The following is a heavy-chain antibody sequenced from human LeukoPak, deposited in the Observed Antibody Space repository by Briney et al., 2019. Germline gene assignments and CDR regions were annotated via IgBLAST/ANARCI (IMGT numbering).Heavy chain of an antibody. CDR2: ISPSGGST. Sequence: ASVKVSCKASGYTFTSYYLHWVRQAPGQGLEWMGIISPSGGSTTYAQKFQGRVTMTRDTSTSTVYMELSSLRSEDTAVYYCARDPGYYFDYWGQGTLVTVSS. D-gene: IGHD6-13*01. CDR1: GYTFTSYY. J-gene: IGHJ4*02. CDR3: ARDPGYYFDY. V-gene: IGHV1-46*01.